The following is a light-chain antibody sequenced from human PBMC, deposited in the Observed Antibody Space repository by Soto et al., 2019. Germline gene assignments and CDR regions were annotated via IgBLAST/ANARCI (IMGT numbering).Light chain of an antibody. J-gene: IGLJ1*01. Sequence: QSVLPQPPAVAGAPGQRVTISCTGSRSNIGAGYDVHWYQQLPGTAPKLLIFRNNNRPSGVPDRFSGSKSGTSASLAITGLQAEDEADYYCQSYDSSASLYVFASGPKVTL. V-gene: IGLV1-40*01. CDR3: QSYDSSASLYV. CDR2: RNN. CDR1: RSNIGAGYD.